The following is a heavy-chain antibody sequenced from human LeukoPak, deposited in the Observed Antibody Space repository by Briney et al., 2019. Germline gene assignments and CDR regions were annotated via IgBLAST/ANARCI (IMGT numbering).Heavy chain of an antibody. CDR1: GGSMSIYY. V-gene: IGHV4-59*01. Sequence: SETLSLTCSVAGGSMSIYYWSWIRQPPGKGLEWIGYVSYSGSTNYNPSLKSRVTISVDTSKNQFSLKLSAVTAADTAVYYCASLSRVAGTCSEFLFWGQGTLVTVSS. J-gene: IGHJ4*02. D-gene: IGHD2-15*01. CDR2: VSYSGST. CDR3: ASLSRVAGTCSEFLF.